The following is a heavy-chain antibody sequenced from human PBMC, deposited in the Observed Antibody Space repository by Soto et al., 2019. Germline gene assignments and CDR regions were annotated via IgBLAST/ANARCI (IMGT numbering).Heavy chain of an antibody. CDR1: GFTFSSYA. Sequence: PGGSLRLSCAASGFTFSSYAMSWVRQAPGKGLEWVSAISGSGGSTYYADSVKGRFSVSRDNSKNTLYLQMNSLRAEDTAVYYCAKDTGGYDFSHGMDVWGQGTTVTVSS. D-gene: IGHD5-12*01. V-gene: IGHV3-23*01. CDR2: ISGSGGST. CDR3: AKDTGGYDFSHGMDV. J-gene: IGHJ6*02.